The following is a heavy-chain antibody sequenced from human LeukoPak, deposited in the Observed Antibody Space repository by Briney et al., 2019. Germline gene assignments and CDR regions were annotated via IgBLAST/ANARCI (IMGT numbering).Heavy chain of an antibody. J-gene: IGHJ4*02. CDR3: VRGGPVSRIAAAWHPWEY. V-gene: IGHV1-2*02. Sequence: ASVKVSCKASGYTFTGYYMHWVRQAPGQGLEWMGWINPNSGGTNYAQKFQGRVTMTRDTSTSTVYMEMSSLRSEDTAVYYCVRGGPVSRIAAAWHPWEYWGQGTLVTGSS. CDR1: GYTFTGYY. CDR2: INPNSGGT. D-gene: IGHD6-13*01.